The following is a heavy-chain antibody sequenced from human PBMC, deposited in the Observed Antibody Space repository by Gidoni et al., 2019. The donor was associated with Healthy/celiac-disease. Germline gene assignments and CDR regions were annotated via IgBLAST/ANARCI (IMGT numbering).Heavy chain of an antibody. Sequence: VQLQVSGPGLVQPSENLSSTCTLFGGTISSYYWSWIRQPPGKGLEWIGYIYYSGSTNYNPSLKSRVTISVDTSKNQFSLKLSSVTAADTAVYYCARVDTAMDRRLDYWGQGTLVTVSS. CDR3: ARVDTAMDRRLDY. V-gene: IGHV4-59*01. J-gene: IGHJ4*02. CDR2: IYYSGST. D-gene: IGHD5-18*01. CDR1: GGTISSYY.